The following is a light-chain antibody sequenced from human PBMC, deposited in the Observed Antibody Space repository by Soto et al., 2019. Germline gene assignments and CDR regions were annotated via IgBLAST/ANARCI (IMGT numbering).Light chain of an antibody. CDR2: RAS. CDR1: QSISSN. Sequence: ELVMTQSPATLSVSPGERATLSYRASQSISSNLAWYQQKLGQAPRLLIYRASTRATGIPARFSGSGSGTEFTLTISSLQSEDFALYYCHQYENWPQTFGQGTKVEI. CDR3: HQYENWPQT. V-gene: IGKV3-15*01. J-gene: IGKJ1*01.